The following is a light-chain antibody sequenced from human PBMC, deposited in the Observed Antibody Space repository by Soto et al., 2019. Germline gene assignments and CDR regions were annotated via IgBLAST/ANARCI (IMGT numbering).Light chain of an antibody. J-gene: IGLJ1*01. CDR2: EFT. V-gene: IGLV2-8*01. CDR1: SSDVGGYTY. CDR3: ISYAGMYAYI. Sequence: QSPLTQPPSASGPHGQSVTISCTATSSDVGGYTYLSWYQHRPGQAPQLSISEFTKRASGVPNRFFGSKAGNTASLTVSGLQADHEADYLCISYAGMYAYIFGAGSKVSVL.